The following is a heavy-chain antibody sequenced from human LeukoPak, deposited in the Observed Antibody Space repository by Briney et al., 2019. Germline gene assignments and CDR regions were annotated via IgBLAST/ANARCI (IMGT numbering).Heavy chain of an antibody. CDR2: ISSSSSYI. V-gene: IGHV3-21*01. CDR3: ARDHSWRYYYMDV. D-gene: IGHD2-15*01. J-gene: IGHJ6*03. Sequence: GGSLRLSCAASGFTFSSYSMNWVRQAPGKGLEWVSSISSSSSYIYYADSVKGRFTISRDNAKNSLYLQMNSLRAEDTAVYYCARDHSWRYYYMDVWGKGTTVTVSS. CDR1: GFTFSSYS.